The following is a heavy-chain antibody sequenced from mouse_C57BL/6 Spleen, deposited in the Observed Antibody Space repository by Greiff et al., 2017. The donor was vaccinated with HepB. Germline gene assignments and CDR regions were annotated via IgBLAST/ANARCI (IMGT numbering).Heavy chain of an antibody. Sequence: QVTLKESGAELVRPGASVKLSCKASGYTFTDYYINWVKQRPGQGLEWIARIYPGSGNTYYNEKFKGKATLTAEKSSSTAYMQLSSLTSEDSAVYFCARRGTGGYFDVWGTGTTVTVSS. CDR2: IYPGSGNT. J-gene: IGHJ1*03. CDR1: GYTFTDYY. D-gene: IGHD3-3*01. CDR3: ARRGTGGYFDV. V-gene: IGHV1-76*01.